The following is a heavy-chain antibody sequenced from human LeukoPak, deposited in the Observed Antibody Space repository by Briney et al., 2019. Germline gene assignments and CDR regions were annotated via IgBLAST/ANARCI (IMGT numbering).Heavy chain of an antibody. CDR1: GFTFSSQA. D-gene: IGHD6-13*01. V-gene: IGHV3-23*01. J-gene: IGHJ4*02. CDR3: TRVSRYDSTWSPFYFDY. CDR2: ISGTGGST. Sequence: GGSLRLPCAASGFTFSSQAMSWVRQAPGKGLEWVSAISGTGGSTFYADSVRGRFTISRDNAKNSLYLQMNSLRAEDTALYYCTRVSRYDSTWSPFYFDYWGQGTLVTVSS.